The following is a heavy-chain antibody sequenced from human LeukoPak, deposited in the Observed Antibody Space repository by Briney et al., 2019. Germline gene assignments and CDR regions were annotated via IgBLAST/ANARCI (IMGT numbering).Heavy chain of an antibody. V-gene: IGHV3-30-3*01. J-gene: IGHJ4*02. CDR2: ISYDGINK. Sequence: GGSLRLSCAASGFTFSTYAIHWVRQAPGKGLEWVAVISYDGINKYYADSVKGRFTVSRDNAKNSLYLQLNSLRAEDTAVYYCGTRAYWGQGTLVTVSS. CDR3: GTRAY. CDR1: GFTFSTYA.